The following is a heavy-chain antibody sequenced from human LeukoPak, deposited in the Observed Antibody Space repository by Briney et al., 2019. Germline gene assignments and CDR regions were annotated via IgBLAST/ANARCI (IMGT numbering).Heavy chain of an antibody. V-gene: IGHV5-51*01. Sequence: GESLKISCKGSGYSFTTYWIGWVRQMPGKGLEWMGIIYPGDSDTTYSPSFQGQVIMSVDKSISTAYLQWSSPKASDTAMYYCARHLVVGSWVDYWGQGTLVTVSS. CDR2: IYPGDSDT. D-gene: IGHD6-13*01. CDR1: GYSFTTYW. CDR3: ARHLVVGSWVDY. J-gene: IGHJ4*02.